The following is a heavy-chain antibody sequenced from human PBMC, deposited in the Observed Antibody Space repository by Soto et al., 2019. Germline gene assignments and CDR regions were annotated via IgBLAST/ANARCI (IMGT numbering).Heavy chain of an antibody. Sequence: PSETLSLTCFVSGGSVNSDNFYWSWIRQPPGRGLEWIGYIYYTGSTSYNPSLKSRVTISIDTSRNQFSLKLSSVTAADTAVYYCAREFSNSPEAFDSWGKGSLVTVSS. CDR1: GGSVNSDNFY. D-gene: IGHD6-6*01. J-gene: IGHJ4*02. V-gene: IGHV4-61*01. CDR2: IYYTGST. CDR3: AREFSNSPEAFDS.